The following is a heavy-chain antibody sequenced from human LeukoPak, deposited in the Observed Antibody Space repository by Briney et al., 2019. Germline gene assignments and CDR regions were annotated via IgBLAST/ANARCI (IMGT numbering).Heavy chain of an antibody. CDR2: ISISGDGT. CDR1: GFTFNNYA. CDR3: ARETGDSSGYYLDY. D-gene: IGHD3-22*01. V-gene: IGHV3-23*01. Sequence: PGGSLRLSCAGSGFTFNNYAMSWVRQTPRKGLEWVSTISISGDGTYYADPVKGRFTISRDNSKNTLYLQMNSLRAEDTAVYYCARETGDSSGYYLDYWGQGTLVTVSS. J-gene: IGHJ4*02.